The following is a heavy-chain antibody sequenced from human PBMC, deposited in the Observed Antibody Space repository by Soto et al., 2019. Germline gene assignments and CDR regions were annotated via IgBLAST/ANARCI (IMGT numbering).Heavy chain of an antibody. CDR2: IYHSGST. CDR3: ARCIAAVGPIDY. J-gene: IGHJ4*02. CDR1: GGSIISYY. Sequence: PSETLSLTCTVSGGSIISYYWSWIRQPPGKGLEWIGYIYHSGSTNYNPSLKSRVTISVDKSKNQFSLKLSSVTAADTAVYYCARCIAAVGPIDYWGQGTLVTVSS. V-gene: IGHV4-59*12. D-gene: IGHD6-13*01.